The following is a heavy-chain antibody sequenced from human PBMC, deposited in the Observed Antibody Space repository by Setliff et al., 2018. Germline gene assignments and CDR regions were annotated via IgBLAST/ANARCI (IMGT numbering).Heavy chain of an antibody. CDR2: LFDGGSA. V-gene: IGHV4-38-2*02. Sequence: SEPLSLTCAVSGYSISNGFYWGWIRQSPVKGLEWIGSLFDGGSAYYSPSLKSRASISLDASKNQFALKLTSATAADTAVYYCARDPHYDPTYSLPGHAFDFWGQGIMVT. J-gene: IGHJ3*01. CDR1: GYSISNGFY. D-gene: IGHD3-22*01. CDR3: ARDPHYDPTYSLPGHAFDF.